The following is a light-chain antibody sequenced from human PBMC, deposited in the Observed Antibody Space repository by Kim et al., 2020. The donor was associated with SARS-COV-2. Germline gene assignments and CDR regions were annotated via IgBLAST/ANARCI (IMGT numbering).Light chain of an antibody. CDR1: QGVSSNY. J-gene: IGKJ3*01. CDR3: QQYGSSPFT. Sequence: SPGEGATLSSEAKQGVSSNYLAWYQQKPGQAPRLLIYGASSRASGIPDRFSGSVSGTDFTLTISRLEPEDFAVYYCQQYGSSPFTFGPGTKVDIK. V-gene: IGKV3-20*01. CDR2: GAS.